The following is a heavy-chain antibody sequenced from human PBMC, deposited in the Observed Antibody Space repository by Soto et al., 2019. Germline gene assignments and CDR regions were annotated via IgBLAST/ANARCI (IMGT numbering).Heavy chain of an antibody. J-gene: IGHJ6*02. CDR2: IYYSGST. V-gene: IGHV4-39*07. Sequence: PSETLSLTCTVSGGSISSSSYCWGWIRQPPGKGLEWIGSIYYSGSTYYNPSLKSRVTISVDTSKNQFSLKLSSVTAEDTAVYYCARDRFLVDYYYGMDVWGQGTTVTVSS. CDR3: ARDRFLVDYYYGMDV. CDR1: GGSISSSSYC. D-gene: IGHD3-3*01.